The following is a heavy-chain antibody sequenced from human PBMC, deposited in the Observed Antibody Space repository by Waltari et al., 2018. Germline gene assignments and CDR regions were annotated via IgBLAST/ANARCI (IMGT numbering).Heavy chain of an antibody. CDR2: IIPIFGTA. CDR3: ALTSYDSSGYYEDYYYGMDV. D-gene: IGHD3-22*01. V-gene: IGHV1-69*01. J-gene: IGHJ6*02. Sequence: QVQLVQSGAEVKKPGSSVKVSCKASGGTFSSYAISWVRQAPGQGLGWMGGIIPIFGTANYAQKFQGRVTITADESTSTAYMELSSLRSEDTAVYYCALTSYDSSGYYEDYYYGMDVWGQGTTVTVSS. CDR1: GGTFSSYA.